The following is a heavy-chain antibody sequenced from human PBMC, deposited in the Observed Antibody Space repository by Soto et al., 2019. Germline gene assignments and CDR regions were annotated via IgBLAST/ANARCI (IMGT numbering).Heavy chain of an antibody. Sequence: GGSLRLSCSASGFTFSSYAMTWVRQAPGKGLEWVSTISGSGGSTFYADSVKGRFTISRDNSKNTLYLQMNSLRAEDTAVYYCAKSIRPNGVDVWGQGTTVTVSS. V-gene: IGHV3-23*01. CDR3: AKSIRPNGVDV. CDR1: GFTFSSYA. J-gene: IGHJ6*02. CDR2: ISGSGGST. D-gene: IGHD3-16*01.